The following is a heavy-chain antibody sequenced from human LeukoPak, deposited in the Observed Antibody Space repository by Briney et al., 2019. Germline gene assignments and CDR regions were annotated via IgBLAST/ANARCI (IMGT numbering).Heavy chain of an antibody. CDR3: AKPKYSYGLLPPDY. CDR1: GFTFSSFG. Sequence: PGGSLRLSCAASGFTFSSFGMHWVRQAPGKGLEWVAVISYDGTKQYYADSVKGRFTISRDSSENTLYLRMDSLRAEDTAVYYCAKPKYSYGLLPPDYWGQGTLLTVSS. D-gene: IGHD5-18*01. J-gene: IGHJ4*02. V-gene: IGHV3-30*18. CDR2: ISYDGTKQ.